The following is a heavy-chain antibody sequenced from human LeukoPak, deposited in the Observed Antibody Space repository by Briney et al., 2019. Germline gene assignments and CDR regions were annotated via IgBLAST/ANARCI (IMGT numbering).Heavy chain of an antibody. V-gene: IGHV4-39*07. CDR1: GGSISSSSYY. CDR3: ARIPLPDSSSWYNDAFDI. CDR2: IYYSGST. J-gene: IGHJ3*02. Sequence: SETLSLTCTVSGGSISSSSYYWGWVRQPPGKGLEWVGSIYYSGSTYYNPSLKSRVTISVDTSKNQFSLKLSSVTAADTAVYYCARIPLPDSSSWYNDAFDIWGQGTVVTVSS. D-gene: IGHD6-13*01.